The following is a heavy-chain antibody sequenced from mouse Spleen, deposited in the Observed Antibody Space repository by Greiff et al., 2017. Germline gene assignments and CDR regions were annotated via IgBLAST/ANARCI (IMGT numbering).Heavy chain of an antibody. D-gene: IGHD1-1*01. CDR1: GYTFTDYE. J-gene: IGHJ2*01. Sequence: VKLVESGAELVRPGASVTLSCKASGYTFTDYEMHWVKQTPVHGLEWIGAIDPETGGTAYNQKFKGKAILTADKSSSTAYMELRSLTSEDSAVYYCTRGVITTVVDYWGQGTTLTVSS. CDR2: IDPETGGT. V-gene: IGHV1-15*01. CDR3: TRGVITTVVDY.